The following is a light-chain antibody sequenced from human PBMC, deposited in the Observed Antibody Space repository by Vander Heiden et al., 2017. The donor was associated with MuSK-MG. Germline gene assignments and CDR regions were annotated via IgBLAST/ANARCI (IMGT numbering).Light chain of an antibody. CDR1: QSVLYSSNNKNY. V-gene: IGKV4-1*01. Sequence: DIVMTQSPDSLAVSLGERATINCKSSQSVLYSSNNKNYLAWYQQKPGQPPKLLIYWASTRKSGVPDRFSGSGSATDFTLSISSLQAEDVAVYYCQQDDSTPQTFGQGTKVEIK. CDR3: QQDDSTPQT. CDR2: WAS. J-gene: IGKJ1*01.